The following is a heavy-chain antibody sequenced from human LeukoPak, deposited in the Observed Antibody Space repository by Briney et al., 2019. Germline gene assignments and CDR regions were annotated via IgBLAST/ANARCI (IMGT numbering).Heavy chain of an antibody. D-gene: IGHD1-26*01. CDR1: GFTFDDYA. CDR2: ITWNSGTM. Sequence: PGGSLRLSCAASGFTFDDYAMHWVRQVPGKGLEWVSGITWNSGTMGYVDSVKGRFTISRDNAENSLYLQMNSLRAEDTALYYCAKDSGAGYYYYYYMDVWGKGTTVTVSS. CDR3: AKDSGAGYYYYYYMDV. V-gene: IGHV3-9*01. J-gene: IGHJ6*03.